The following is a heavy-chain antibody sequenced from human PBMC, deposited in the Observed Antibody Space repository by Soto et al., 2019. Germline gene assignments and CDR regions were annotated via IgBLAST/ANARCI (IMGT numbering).Heavy chain of an antibody. D-gene: IGHD1-26*01. CDR2: IKSVPDGGTT. V-gene: IGHV3-15*01. Sequence: GGSLRLSCAASGFTFNDAWMNWVRQAPGKGLEWVGRIKSVPDGGTTDYAAPVEGRFSISIDDSKNTLYLQMNSLRTEDTAVYYSATDPVGATRAVTADWWGQGTQVTVSS. CDR1: GFTFNDAW. J-gene: IGHJ4*02. CDR3: ATDPVGATRAVTADW.